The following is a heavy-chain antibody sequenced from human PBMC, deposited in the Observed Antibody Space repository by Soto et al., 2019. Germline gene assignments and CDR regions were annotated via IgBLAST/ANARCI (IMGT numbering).Heavy chain of an antibody. CDR1: GFTFSSYA. V-gene: IGHV3-23*01. CDR2: ISGSGGST. Sequence: GGSLRLSCAASGFTFSSYAMSWVRQAPGKGLEWVSAISGSGGSTYYADSVKGRFTISRDNSKNTLYLQINSLRAEDTAVYYCAKDKGLGVVVVAATVDYWGQGTLVTVSS. CDR3: AKDKGLGVVVVAATVDY. J-gene: IGHJ4*02. D-gene: IGHD2-15*01.